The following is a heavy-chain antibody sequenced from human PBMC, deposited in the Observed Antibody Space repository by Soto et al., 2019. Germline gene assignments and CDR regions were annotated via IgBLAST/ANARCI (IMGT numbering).Heavy chain of an antibody. V-gene: IGHV2-5*02. CDR1: GFSLSTSGVG. CDR2: IYWDDDK. J-gene: IGHJ5*02. CDR3: AHRRRPYSGSFYGWFDP. D-gene: IGHD1-26*01. Sequence: QITLKESGPTLVKPTQTLTLTCTFSGFSLSTSGVGVGWIRQPPGKALEWLALIYWDDDKRYSPSLKSRLTITKDTSKKQVVLTMTNMDPVDTATYYCAHRRRPYSGSFYGWFDPWGQGTLVTVSS.